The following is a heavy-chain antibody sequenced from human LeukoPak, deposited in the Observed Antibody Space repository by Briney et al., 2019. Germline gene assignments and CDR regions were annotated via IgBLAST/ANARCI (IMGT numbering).Heavy chain of an antibody. D-gene: IGHD5-12*01. CDR1: GDSLSNYY. J-gene: IGHJ4*02. Sequence: PSETLSLTCTVSGDSLSNYYWSWIRQPPGKGLEWIGYIYYSGSTNYNLSLKSRVTISVDTSKNQFSLKLSSVTAADTAVYYCARQRGYSGYELDYWGQGTLVTVSS. CDR2: IYYSGST. CDR3: ARQRGYSGYELDY. V-gene: IGHV4-59*08.